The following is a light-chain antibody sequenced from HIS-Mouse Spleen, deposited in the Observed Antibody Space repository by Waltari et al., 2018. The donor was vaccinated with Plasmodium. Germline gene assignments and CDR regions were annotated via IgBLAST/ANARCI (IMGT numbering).Light chain of an antibody. CDR1: QGIRND. CDR3: LQDYNYPYT. V-gene: IGKV1-6*01. Sequence: AIQMTQSPSSLSASVGDMLTITCRASQGIRNDLGWYQQKPGKAPKLLISAASSLQSEVPSRFSGSGSGTDFTLTISSLQPEDFATYYCLQDYNYPYTFGQGTKLEIK. CDR2: AAS. J-gene: IGKJ2*01.